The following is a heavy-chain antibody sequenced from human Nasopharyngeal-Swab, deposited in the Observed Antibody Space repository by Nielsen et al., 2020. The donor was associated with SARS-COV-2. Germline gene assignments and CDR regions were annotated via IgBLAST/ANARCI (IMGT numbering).Heavy chain of an antibody. CDR2: IYHSGST. Sequence: SETLSLTCTVSGYSISSGYYWGWIRQPPGKGLEWIGSIYHSGSTYYNPSLKSRVTISVDTSKNQFSLKLSSVTAADTAVYYCARVGARDYVWGSYRPNPGGYWGQGTPVTVSS. V-gene: IGHV4-38-2*02. CDR3: ARVGARDYVWGSYRPNPGGY. D-gene: IGHD3-16*02. CDR1: GYSISSGYY. J-gene: IGHJ4*02.